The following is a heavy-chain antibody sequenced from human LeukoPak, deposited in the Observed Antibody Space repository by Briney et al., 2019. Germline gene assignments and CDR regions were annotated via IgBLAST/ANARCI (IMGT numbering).Heavy chain of an antibody. CDR2: LYTSGST. CDR3: ARGPMIVPAARAYYYYYMDV. V-gene: IGHV4-4*07. J-gene: IGHJ6*03. D-gene: IGHD2-2*01. Sequence: ASETLSLTCTVSGGSISSYYWSWIRQPAGKGLEWIGLLYTSGSTNYNPSLKSRVTMSVDTSKNQFSLKLSSVTAADTAVYYCARGPMIVPAARAYYYYYMDVWGKGTTVTVSS. CDR1: GGSISSYY.